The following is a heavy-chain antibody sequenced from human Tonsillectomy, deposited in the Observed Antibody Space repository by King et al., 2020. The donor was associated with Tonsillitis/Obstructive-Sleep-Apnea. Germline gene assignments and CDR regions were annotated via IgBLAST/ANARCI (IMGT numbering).Heavy chain of an antibody. D-gene: IGHD2-2*02. Sequence: VQLVESGGGLVQPGRSLRLSCAASGFTFDDYAMHWVRQAPGKGLEWVSGISWNSGSIGYADSVKGRFTISRDNAKNSLYLQMNSLRAEDTALYYGANVKSSDCSSTSCYSGYYYIDVWGQGTPVTVSS. J-gene: IGHJ6*03. CDR1: GFTFDDYA. V-gene: IGHV3-9*01. CDR2: ISWNSGSI. CDR3: ANVKSSDCSSTSCYSGYYYIDV.